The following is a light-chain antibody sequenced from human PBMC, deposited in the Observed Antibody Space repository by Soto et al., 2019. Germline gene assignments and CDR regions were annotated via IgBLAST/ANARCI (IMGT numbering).Light chain of an antibody. Sequence: QSALTQPASVSGSPGQSITISCTGTSSDVGAYNYVSWYQQPPGKAPKLMIHDVSNRPSGVSNRFSGSKSGNTASLTISGLQAEDEADYYCSSYTSSSTPYVFGTGTQLTVL. CDR2: DVS. CDR1: SSDVGAYNY. J-gene: IGLJ1*01. V-gene: IGLV2-14*01. CDR3: SSYTSSSTPYV.